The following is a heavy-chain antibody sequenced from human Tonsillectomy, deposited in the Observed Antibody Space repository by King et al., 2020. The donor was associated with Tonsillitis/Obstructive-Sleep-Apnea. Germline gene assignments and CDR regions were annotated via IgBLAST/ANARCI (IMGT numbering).Heavy chain of an antibody. CDR3: AREGVGYLYY. V-gene: IGHV4-59*01. CDR1: GASSSRYY. Sequence: VQLQESGPGLVKPSETLSLTCTVSGASSSRYYWSWIRQPQGKGLEWIGYIYYSGSTSYNPSLMSRVTISLDTSKIQFSLKLSSVTAADTAVYYCAREGVGYLYYWGQGPLVTVSS. D-gene: IGHD1-26*01. J-gene: IGHJ4*02. CDR2: IYYSGST.